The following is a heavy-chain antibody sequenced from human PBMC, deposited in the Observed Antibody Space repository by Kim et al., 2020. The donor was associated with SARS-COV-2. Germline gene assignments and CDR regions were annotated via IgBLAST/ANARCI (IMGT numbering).Heavy chain of an antibody. D-gene: IGHD4-17*01. V-gene: IGHV3-11*06. Sequence: GGSLRLSCAASGFIFSDYYMTWIRQAPGKGLEWVAWISRSGSSTDYVDSVRGRFTVSRDNANSSVYLLLNRLGVDDTAIYYCARPGEGDFDIWGHGTLVT. CDR1: GFIFSDYY. CDR2: ISRSGSST. J-gene: IGHJ3*02. CDR3: ARPGEGDFDI.